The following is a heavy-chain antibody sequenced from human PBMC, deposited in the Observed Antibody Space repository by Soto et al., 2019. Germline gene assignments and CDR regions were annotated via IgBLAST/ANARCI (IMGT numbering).Heavy chain of an antibody. CDR3: ARGGWSVDS. J-gene: IGHJ5*01. CDR1: GGSMSSLY. V-gene: IGHV4-59*11. Sequence: SETLSLTCTVSGGSMSSLYWSWIRQPPGKGLEWVGYIYYNGNTDYNPSLKSRVTMSVDTSENQFSLKLTSVTAADTAVYFCARGGWSVDSWGRGILVTVSS. D-gene: IGHD6-19*01. CDR2: IYYNGNT.